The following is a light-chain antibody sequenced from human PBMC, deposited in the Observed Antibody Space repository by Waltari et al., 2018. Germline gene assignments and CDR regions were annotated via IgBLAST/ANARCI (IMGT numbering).Light chain of an antibody. CDR3: QSYDNSDHVV. CDR1: SGSIASNY. Sequence: NFMLTQPHSVSESPGKTVTISCSRSSGSIASNYVQWYQQRPGIAPTTVIYEYDQRPSWVPDRFSGSIDSSSHSASLTISGLKTEDEADYYCQSYDNSDHVVFGGGTKLTVL. CDR2: EYD. V-gene: IGLV6-57*03. J-gene: IGLJ2*01.